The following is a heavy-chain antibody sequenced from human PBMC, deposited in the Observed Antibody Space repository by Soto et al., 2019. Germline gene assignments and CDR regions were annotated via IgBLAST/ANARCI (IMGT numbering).Heavy chain of an antibody. V-gene: IGHV3-33*01. D-gene: IGHD6-19*01. CDR1: GFTFSSYG. J-gene: IGHJ5*02. Sequence: QVQLVESGGGVVQPGRSLRLSCAASGFTFSSYGMHWVRQAPGKGLEWVAVIWYDGNNKYYADSVKGRFTISRDNSKNTLYLQMNSLRAEDTAVYYCARDPGSSGWYVGWFDPWGQGTLVTVSS. CDR2: IWYDGNNK. CDR3: ARDPGSSGWYVGWFDP.